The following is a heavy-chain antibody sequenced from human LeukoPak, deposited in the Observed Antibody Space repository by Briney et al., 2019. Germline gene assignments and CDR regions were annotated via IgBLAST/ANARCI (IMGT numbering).Heavy chain of an antibody. CDR3: AKDFTRGTRFGKIPHYFDY. CDR1: GFTFSTYG. J-gene: IGHJ4*02. CDR2: IRYDGSNK. D-gene: IGHD3-10*01. V-gene: IGHV3-30*02. Sequence: QAGGSLRLSCAASGFTFSTYGMHWVRQAPGKGLEWVAFIRYDGSNKYYADSVKGRFTISRDSSKNTLYLQMNSLRAEDTAVYYCAKDFTRGTRFGKIPHYFDYWGRGTLVTVSS.